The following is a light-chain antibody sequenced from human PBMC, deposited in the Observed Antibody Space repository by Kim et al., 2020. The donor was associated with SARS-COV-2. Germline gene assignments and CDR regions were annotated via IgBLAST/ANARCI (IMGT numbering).Light chain of an antibody. V-gene: IGLV1-40*01. CDR2: ANS. CDR1: SSNIGAGYD. CDR3: QSYDSSLSGSKV. Sequence: QSVLTQPPSVSGAPGQRVTISCTGSSSNIGAGYDVHWYQQLPGTAPKLLIYANSNRPSGVPDRFSCSKSGTSASLAITGLQAEDEADYYCQSYDSSLSGSKVFGGGTQLTVL. J-gene: IGLJ3*02.